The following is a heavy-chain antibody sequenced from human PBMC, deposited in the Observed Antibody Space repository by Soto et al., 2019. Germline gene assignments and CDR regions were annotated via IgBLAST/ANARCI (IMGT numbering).Heavy chain of an antibody. CDR2: TYYRSKWYN. V-gene: IGHV6-1*01. CDR3: ATDYYDSSGYHPAVFWY. CDR1: GDSVSSNSAA. Sequence: SQTLSLTCAISGDSVSSNSAAWNWIRQSPSRGLEWLGRTYYRSKWYNDYAVSVKSRITINPGTSKNQFSLQLNSVTPEDTAVYYCATDYYDSSGYHPAVFWYWGQGTLVTVST. D-gene: IGHD3-22*01. J-gene: IGHJ4*02.